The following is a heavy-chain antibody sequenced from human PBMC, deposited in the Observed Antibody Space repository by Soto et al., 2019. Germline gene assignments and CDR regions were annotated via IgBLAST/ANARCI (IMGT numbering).Heavy chain of an antibody. J-gene: IGHJ6*02. CDR3: AKSDDFWSGYYSLYYYYGMDV. D-gene: IGHD3-3*01. V-gene: IGHV3-23*01. Sequence: GGSLRLSCAASGFTFSSYAMSWVRQAPGKGLEWVSAISGSGGSTYYADSVKGRFTISRDNSKNTLYLQMNSLRAEDTAVYYCAKSDDFWSGYYSLYYYYGMDVWGQGTTVTVSS. CDR2: ISGSGGST. CDR1: GFTFSSYA.